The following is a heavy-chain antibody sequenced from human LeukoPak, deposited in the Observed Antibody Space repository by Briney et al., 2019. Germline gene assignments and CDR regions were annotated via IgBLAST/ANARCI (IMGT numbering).Heavy chain of an antibody. CDR1: GFTFSSYD. J-gene: IGHJ6*02. D-gene: IGHD2-2*01. CDR3: ARSSTWYGMDV. Sequence: GGSLRLSCAASGFTFSSYDMHWVRHATGKGLEWASAIGTAGDTYYPSSVKGRFTISRENAKNSLYLQMNSLRAGDTAVYYCARSSTWYGMDVWGQGTTVTVSS. CDR2: IGTAGDT. V-gene: IGHV3-13*01.